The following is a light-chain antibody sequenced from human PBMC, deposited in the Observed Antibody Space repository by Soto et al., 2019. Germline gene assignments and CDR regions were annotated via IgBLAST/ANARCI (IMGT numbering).Light chain of an antibody. CDR3: QQYYSVPLT. V-gene: IGKV4-1*01. CDR2: WAS. CDR1: QSVLYSSNNKNY. Sequence: DIVMTQSSDSLAVSLGERATINCKSSQSVLYSSNNKNYLAWFQQKPGQPPKVLIYWASTRESGVPDRFSGSGSGTDFTLTISSLQAEDVAVYYCQQYYSVPLTFGPGTKVDIK. J-gene: IGKJ3*01.